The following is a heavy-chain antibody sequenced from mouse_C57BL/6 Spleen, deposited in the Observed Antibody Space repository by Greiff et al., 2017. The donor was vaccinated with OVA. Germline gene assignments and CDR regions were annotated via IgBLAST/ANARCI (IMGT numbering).Heavy chain of an antibody. CDR2: ISDGGSYT. J-gene: IGHJ3*01. Sequence: EVQVVESGGGLVKPGGSLKLSCAASGFTFSSYAMSWVRQTPEKRLEWVATISDGGSYTYYPDNVKGRFTISRDNAKNNLYLQMSHLKSEDTAMYDCARERGFEGAQGSFAYWGQGTLVTVSA. CDR1: GFTFSSYA. V-gene: IGHV5-4*01. D-gene: IGHD3-2*02. CDR3: ARERGFEGAQGSFAY.